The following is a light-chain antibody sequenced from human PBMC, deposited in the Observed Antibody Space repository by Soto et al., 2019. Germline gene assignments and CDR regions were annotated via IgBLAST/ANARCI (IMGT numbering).Light chain of an antibody. Sequence: QSVLTQPPSASGSPGQSVTISCTGTSSDVGGYNYVSWYQHHPDKAPKLIIYEVYKRPSGVPDRFSGSKSGNTASLTVSGRQDEDEDEYYCSSSAASDSFVVFGGGTKVTVL. CDR3: SSSAASDSFVV. J-gene: IGLJ2*01. CDR2: EVY. CDR1: SSDVGGYNY. V-gene: IGLV2-8*01.